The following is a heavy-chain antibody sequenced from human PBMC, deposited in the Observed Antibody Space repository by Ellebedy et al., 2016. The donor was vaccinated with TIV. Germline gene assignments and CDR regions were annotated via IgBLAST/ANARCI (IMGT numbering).Heavy chain of an antibody. CDR3: ARDQHFAFDL. CDR2: ISRDGGAT. CDR1: GFPFSSYS. D-gene: IGHD2/OR15-2a*01. J-gene: IGHJ2*01. Sequence: PGGSLRLSCAASGFPFSSYSMNWVRQAPGKGLEWLSYISRDGGATYYADSVKGRFTISRDNAKNSLSLLMNSLRDDETAVYSCARDQHFAFDLWGRGTLVTVSS. V-gene: IGHV3-48*02.